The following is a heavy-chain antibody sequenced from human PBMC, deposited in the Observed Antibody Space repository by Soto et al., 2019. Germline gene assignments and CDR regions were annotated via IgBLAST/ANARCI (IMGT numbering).Heavy chain of an antibody. V-gene: IGHV3-23*01. CDR1: AFTFSSYA. J-gene: IGHJ4*02. CDR3: AKGRASDCPGCTQDY. D-gene: IGHD2-21*02. Sequence: GGSLRLSCAASAFTFSSYAMSWVRQAPGKGLEWVSAVSGSGDSTYYADSVKGRFTISRDNSKNTLYLQMNSLRAEDTAVYYCAKGRASDCPGCTQDYWGQGTLVTVS. CDR2: VSGSGDST.